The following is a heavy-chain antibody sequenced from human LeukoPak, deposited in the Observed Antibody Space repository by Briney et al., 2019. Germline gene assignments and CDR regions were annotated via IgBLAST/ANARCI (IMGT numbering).Heavy chain of an antibody. D-gene: IGHD2-2*02. CDR1: GGSISSSSYY. J-gene: IGHJ2*01. V-gene: IGHV4-39*01. CDR3: ARLYCSSTSCYRPWDDIGWYFDL. CDR2: IYYSGST. Sequence: SETLSLTCTVSGGSISSSSYYWGWIRQPPGKGLEWIGSIYYSGSTYYNPSLKSRVTISVDTSKNQFSLKLSSVTAADTAVYYCARLYCSSTSCYRPWDDIGWYFDLWGRGTLVTVSS.